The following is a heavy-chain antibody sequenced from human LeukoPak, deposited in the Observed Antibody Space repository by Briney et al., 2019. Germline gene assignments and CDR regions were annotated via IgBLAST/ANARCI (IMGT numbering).Heavy chain of an antibody. V-gene: IGHV3-23*01. CDR1: GFTFSSYA. CDR2: ISGSGGST. D-gene: IGHD3-3*01. CDR3: ASLYCDFWSGYYKYFQH. Sequence: GGSLRLSCAASGFTFSSYAMSWVRQAPGKGLEWVSAISGSGGSTYYADSVKGRFTISRDNAKNSLYLQMNSLRAEDTAVYYCASLYCDFWSGYYKYFQHWGQGTLVTVSS. J-gene: IGHJ1*01.